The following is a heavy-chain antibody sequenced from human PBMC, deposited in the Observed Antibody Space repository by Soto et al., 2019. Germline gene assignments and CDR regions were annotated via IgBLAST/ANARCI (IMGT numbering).Heavy chain of an antibody. CDR2: RWYDGSNK. Sequence: GGSRRLSCAATGFPFSRDGMQWVRQAAGRGLEWVAVRWYDGSNKYYADSVKGRFTISRDNSKNTLYLQMNSLRAEDTAVYYCARERKGLLAVAGYYYGMDVWGQGT. CDR1: GFPFSRDG. CDR3: ARERKGLLAVAGYYYGMDV. J-gene: IGHJ6*02. V-gene: IGHV3-33*01. D-gene: IGHD6-19*01.